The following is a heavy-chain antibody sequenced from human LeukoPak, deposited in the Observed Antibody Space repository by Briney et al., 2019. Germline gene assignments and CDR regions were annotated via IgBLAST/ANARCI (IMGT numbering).Heavy chain of an antibody. CDR2: ISSSSSYI. CDR1: GFTFSSYS. V-gene: IGHV3-21*01. D-gene: IGHD5-12*01. J-gene: IGHJ6*02. Sequence: GWSLRLSCAASGFTFSSYSMNWVRQAPGKGLEWVSSISSSSSYIYYADSVKGRFTISRDNAKNSLYLQMNSLRAEDTAVYYCARESGYDRHSYYYYGMDVWGQGTTVTVSS. CDR3: ARESGYDRHSYYYYGMDV.